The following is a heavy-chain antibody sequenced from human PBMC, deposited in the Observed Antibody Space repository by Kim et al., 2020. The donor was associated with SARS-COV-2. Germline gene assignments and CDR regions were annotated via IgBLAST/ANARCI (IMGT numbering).Heavy chain of an antibody. J-gene: IGHJ6*02. Sequence: SVKVSCKASGGTFSSYAISWVRQAPGQGLEWMGRIIPILGIANYAQKFQGRVTITADKSTSTAYMELSSLRSEDTAGYYCAREITMVRGVNTLGDYGMDVWGQGTTVTVSS. CDR1: GGTFSSYA. V-gene: IGHV1-69*04. D-gene: IGHD3-10*01. CDR3: AREITMVRGVNTLGDYGMDV. CDR2: IIPILGIA.